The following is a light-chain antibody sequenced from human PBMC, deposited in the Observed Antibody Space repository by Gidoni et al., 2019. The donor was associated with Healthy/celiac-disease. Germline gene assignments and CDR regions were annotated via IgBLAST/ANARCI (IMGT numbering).Light chain of an antibody. V-gene: IGKV3-15*01. Sequence: EIVMTQSTATLSVSPGERATRSCRASQSVSSNLAGYQKKPGQAPRLLIYGASTRATGIPARFSGSGSVTEFTLTISSLQSEDFAVYYCQQYNNWPPHMYTFGQGTKLEIK. J-gene: IGKJ2*01. CDR3: QQYNNWPPHMYT. CDR1: QSVSSN. CDR2: GAS.